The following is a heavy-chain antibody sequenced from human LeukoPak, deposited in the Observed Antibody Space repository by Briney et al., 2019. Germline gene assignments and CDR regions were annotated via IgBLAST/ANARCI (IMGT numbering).Heavy chain of an antibody. Sequence: SDTLSLTCTVSSGFISHYYWSWIRQPAGKGLEWIGHIYTSGDINYNPSLKSRVTMSVDTSKNLFSLRLSSVTAADTAVYYCAREIYDFADYEGFAWFDPWGQGILVTVSS. V-gene: IGHV4-4*07. J-gene: IGHJ5*02. CDR2: IYTSGDI. CDR3: AREIYDFADYEGFAWFDP. CDR1: SGFISHYY. D-gene: IGHD4-17*01.